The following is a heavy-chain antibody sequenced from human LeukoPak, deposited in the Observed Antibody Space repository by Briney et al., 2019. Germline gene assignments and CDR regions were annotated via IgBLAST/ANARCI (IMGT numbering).Heavy chain of an antibody. V-gene: IGHV6-1*01. J-gene: IGHJ5*02. CDR2: TYYRSKWYN. CDR1: GDSISSNSAT. CDR3: ARGTGSYSKWFDP. D-gene: IGHD1-26*01. Sequence: SQTLSLTCAISGDSISSNSATWNWIRQSPSRGLEWLGRTYYRSKWYNDYAVSVKSRITIDPGTSKNQFSLQLNSVTPEDTAVYYCARGTGSYSKWFDPWGQGTLVTVSS.